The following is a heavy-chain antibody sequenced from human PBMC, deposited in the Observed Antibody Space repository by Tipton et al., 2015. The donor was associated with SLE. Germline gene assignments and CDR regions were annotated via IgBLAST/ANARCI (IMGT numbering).Heavy chain of an antibody. CDR3: ARGGGGGRYWYFDL. CDR2: IYYSGST. CDR1: GRSISSGGYY. V-gene: IGHV4-31*03. J-gene: IGHJ2*01. D-gene: IGHD3-16*01. Sequence: TLSLTCTVSGRSISSGGYYWSWVRQHPGKGLEWIGYIYYSGSTYYNPPLKSRVTISVDTSKNQLSLKLSSVTAADTAVYYWARGGGGGRYWYFDLWGRGTLVTVSS.